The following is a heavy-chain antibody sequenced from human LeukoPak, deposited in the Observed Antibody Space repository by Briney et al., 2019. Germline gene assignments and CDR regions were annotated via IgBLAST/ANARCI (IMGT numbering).Heavy chain of an antibody. CDR1: GGSISSSSYY. V-gene: IGHV4-39*01. CDR3: ARVSSSGSYYLDY. J-gene: IGHJ4*02. CDR2: IYYSGST. D-gene: IGHD3-10*01. Sequence: SETLSLTCTVSGGSISSSSYYWGWIRQPPGKGLEWIGSIYYSGSTYYNPSLKSRVTISVDTSKNQFSLKLSSVTAADTAVYYCARVSSSGSYYLDYWGQGTLVTVSS.